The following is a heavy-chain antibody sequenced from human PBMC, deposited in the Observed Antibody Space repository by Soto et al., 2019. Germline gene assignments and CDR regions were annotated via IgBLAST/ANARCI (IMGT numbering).Heavy chain of an antibody. J-gene: IGHJ6*02. CDR2: ISGYGGKR. D-gene: IGHD2-2*01. Sequence: ASVKVSCKASGYTFNTFGITWVRQAPGQGLDWMGCISGYGGKRDYSRKLQGRITMTADPSTSTAYMELRSLRSDDTAVYYCARIYCSSTSCYALVDGMDVWGQGTTVTVSS. V-gene: IGHV1-18*01. CDR3: ARIYCSSTSCYALVDGMDV. CDR1: GYTFNTFG.